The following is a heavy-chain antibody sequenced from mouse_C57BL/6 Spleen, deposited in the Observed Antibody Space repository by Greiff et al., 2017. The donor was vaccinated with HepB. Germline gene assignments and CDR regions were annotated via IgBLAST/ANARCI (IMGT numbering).Heavy chain of an antibody. D-gene: IGHD1-1*01. CDR1: GFTFSSYG. Sequence: EVKVVESGGDLVKPGGSLKLSCAASGFTFSSYGMSWVRQTPDKRLEWVATISSGGSYTYYPDSVKGRFTISRDNAKNTLYLQMSSLKSEDTAMYYCARHSDYGQFAYWGQGTLVTVSA. CDR3: ARHSDYGQFAY. J-gene: IGHJ3*01. V-gene: IGHV5-6*01. CDR2: ISSGGSYT.